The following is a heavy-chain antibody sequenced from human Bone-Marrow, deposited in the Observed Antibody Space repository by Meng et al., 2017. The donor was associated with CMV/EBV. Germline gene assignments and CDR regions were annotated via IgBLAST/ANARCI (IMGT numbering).Heavy chain of an antibody. D-gene: IGHD4-17*01. J-gene: IGHJ4*02. CDR1: GFSVSNNY. Sequence: GESLKISCAPSGFSVSNNYMGWVRQAPGKGLEWVSDIYSGGDSYYADSVEGRFTISRDSAKNSLYLQMNSLRAEDTAVYYCATAPYGDSPLVDWGQGTLVTVSS. CDR3: ATAPYGDSPLVD. V-gene: IGHV3-66*01. CDR2: IYSGGDS.